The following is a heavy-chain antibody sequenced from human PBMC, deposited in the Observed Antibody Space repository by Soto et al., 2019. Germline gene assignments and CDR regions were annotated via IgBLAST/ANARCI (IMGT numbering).Heavy chain of an antibody. D-gene: IGHD3-3*01. CDR1: GFSFNNYV. Sequence: QVQLVESGGGVVQPGTSLRLSCAASGFSFNNYVMNWVRQAPGKGLEWVALIWYDGSNKYYADSVKGRCTISRDNSKNTLYLEMNSLRGEDTAVYYCARGVLSTQYFDSWGQGTLVTVSS. CDR2: IWYDGSNK. J-gene: IGHJ4*02. V-gene: IGHV3-33*01. CDR3: ARGVLSTQYFDS.